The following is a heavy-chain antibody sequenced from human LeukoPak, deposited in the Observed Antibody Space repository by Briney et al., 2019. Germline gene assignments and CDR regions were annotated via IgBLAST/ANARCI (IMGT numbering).Heavy chain of an antibody. D-gene: IGHD3-3*01. Sequence: PGRSLRLSGTASGFTFGDYSLSWVRQAPEKGLGWVGFIRRKGYGGTTEYAPSVNGRFIISRDDSKSTAYLQMNSLKTEDTAVYYCTRDHDFWSGPFDVWGKGTTVTVSS. CDR2: IRRKGYGGTT. CDR1: GFTFGDYS. V-gene: IGHV3-49*04. J-gene: IGHJ6*04. CDR3: TRDHDFWSGPFDV.